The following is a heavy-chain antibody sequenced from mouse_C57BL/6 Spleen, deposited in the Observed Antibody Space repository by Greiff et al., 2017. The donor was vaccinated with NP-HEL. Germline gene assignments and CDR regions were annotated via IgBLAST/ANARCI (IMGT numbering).Heavy chain of an antibody. CDR2: INPNNGGT. CDR3: ARWGDYDVVYAMDY. Sequence: EVQLQQSGPELVKPGASVKISCKASGYTFTDYYMNWVKQSHGQSLEWIGDINPNNGGTSYNQKFKGKATLTVDKSSSTAYMELRSLTSEDSAVYYCARWGDYDVVYAMDYWGQGTSVTVSS. D-gene: IGHD2-4*01. J-gene: IGHJ4*01. CDR1: GYTFTDYY. V-gene: IGHV1-26*01.